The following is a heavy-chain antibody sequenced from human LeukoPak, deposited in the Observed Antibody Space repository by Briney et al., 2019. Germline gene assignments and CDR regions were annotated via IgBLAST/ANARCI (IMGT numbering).Heavy chain of an antibody. D-gene: IGHD6-19*01. CDR1: GFLITNNNY. V-gene: IGHV4-38-2*02. J-gene: IGHJ1*01. CDR2: IHHSGNRFETGST. CDR3: ARNASSGFFND. Sequence: SETLSLTCTVSGFLITNNNYWGWIRQSPGKGLEWMRSIHHSGNRFETGSTHYNPSFRGRVSVSADPSKNQFSLTLRSVTAADTGVYFCARNASSGFFNDWSQGTLVTVSS.